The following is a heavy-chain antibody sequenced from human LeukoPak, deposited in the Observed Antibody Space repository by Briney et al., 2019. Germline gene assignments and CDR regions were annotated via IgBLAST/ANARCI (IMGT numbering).Heavy chain of an antibody. CDR3: ARDWTPLGGGGFDY. V-gene: IGHV4-34*01. CDR1: GGSFSGYY. CDR2: INHSGST. J-gene: IGHJ4*02. D-gene: IGHD1-1*01. Sequence: SETLSLTCAVYGGSFSGYYWSWIRQPPGKGLEWIGEINHSGSTNYNPSLKSRVTISVDTSKNQFSLKLSSVTAGDTAVYYCARDWTPLGGGGFDYWGQGTLVTVSS.